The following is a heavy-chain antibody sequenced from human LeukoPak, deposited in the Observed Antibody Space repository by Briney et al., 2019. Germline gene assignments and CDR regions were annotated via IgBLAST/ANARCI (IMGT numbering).Heavy chain of an antibody. D-gene: IGHD3-10*01. CDR3: ARVFGWGSGSSPQNPYYFDY. J-gene: IGHJ4*02. Sequence: PGGSLRLSRAASGFTFSSYSMNWVRQAPGKGLEWVSSISSSSSYIYYADSVKGRFTISRDNAKNSLYLQMNSLRAEDTAVYYCARVFGWGSGSSPQNPYYFDYWGQGTLVTVSS. CDR1: GFTFSSYS. V-gene: IGHV3-21*01. CDR2: ISSSSSYI.